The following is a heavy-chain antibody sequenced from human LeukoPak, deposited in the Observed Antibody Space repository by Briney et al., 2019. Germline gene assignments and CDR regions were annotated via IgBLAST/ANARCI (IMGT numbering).Heavy chain of an antibody. D-gene: IGHD1-7*01. CDR3: AKDRNWNFPYYLDH. Sequence: ASVKVSCKASGYTFTSYGISWVRQAPGQGLEWMGWISAYNGNTNYAQKLQGRVTMTTDTSTSTAYMELRSLRSDDTAVCYCAKDRNWNFPYYLDHWGQGTLVTVSS. V-gene: IGHV1-18*01. CDR1: GYTFTSYG. CDR2: ISAYNGNT. J-gene: IGHJ4*02.